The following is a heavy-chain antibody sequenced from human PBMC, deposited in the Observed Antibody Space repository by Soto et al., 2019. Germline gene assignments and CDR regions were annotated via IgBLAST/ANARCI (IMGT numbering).Heavy chain of an antibody. J-gene: IGHJ4*02. CDR2: ISGSGGNT. CDR3: ARGFNYGYFDY. CDR1: GGPFSVYA. D-gene: IGHD5-18*01. V-gene: IGHV3-23*01. Sequence: EVQLLESGGGLVQPGGSLRLSCRVSGGPFSVYAMSWVRQAPGKGLEWVSGISGSGGNTYSADSVKGRFTISRDNSKNTLSLQMNSLRAEDTAVYYCARGFNYGYFDYWGQGTLVTVSS.